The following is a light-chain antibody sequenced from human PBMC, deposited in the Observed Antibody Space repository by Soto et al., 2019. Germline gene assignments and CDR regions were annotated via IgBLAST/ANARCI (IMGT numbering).Light chain of an antibody. V-gene: IGLV2-11*01. J-gene: IGLJ2*01. CDR2: DVD. CDR3: CSYAGSSWI. Sequence: QSALTQPRSGSGSPGQSVTISCTGTNSDVGHYNYVSWYQQHPGKAPKLIIFDVDKRPSGVPDRFSGSKSGNTASLTISGLQAEDEADYYCCSYAGSSWIFGGGSKLTVL. CDR1: NSDVGHYNY.